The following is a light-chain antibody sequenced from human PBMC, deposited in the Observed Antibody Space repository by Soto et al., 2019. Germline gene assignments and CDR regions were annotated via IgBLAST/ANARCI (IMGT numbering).Light chain of an antibody. CDR2: EVS. CDR1: SSDVGGYNY. V-gene: IGLV2-14*01. Sequence: QSALTQPASVSGSPGQSITISCTGTSSDVGGYNYVSWYQQHPGKAPKLMSYEVSNRPSGVSNRFSGSKSGNTASLTISGLQAEDEADYYCSSYTSSSTWVFGGGTKLTVL. CDR3: SSYTSSSTWV. J-gene: IGLJ3*02.